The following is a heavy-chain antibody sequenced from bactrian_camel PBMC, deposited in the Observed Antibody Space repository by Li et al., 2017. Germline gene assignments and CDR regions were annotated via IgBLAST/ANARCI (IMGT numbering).Heavy chain of an antibody. CDR1: EDTSGHC. J-gene: IGHJ4*01. Sequence: HVQLVESGGGSVQAGGSLVLSCSASEDTSGHCMGWFRQGAGKQREAVATTYTGVGYGRTWYADSVKDRFTISRDGARNTLYLQMNSLKPEDTAMYFCAADSWGYCWFQTKYNYWGQGTQVTVS. CDR2: TYTGVGYGRT. V-gene: IGHV3S54*01. D-gene: IGHD1*01. CDR3: AADSWGYCWFQTKYNY.